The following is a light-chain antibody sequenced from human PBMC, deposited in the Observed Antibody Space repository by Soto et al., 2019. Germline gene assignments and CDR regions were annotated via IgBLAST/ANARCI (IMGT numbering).Light chain of an antibody. V-gene: IGKV3-20*01. Sequence: EILLTQSPGTLSSSPGERDTLSCRASQSVSSTYLSWYQLKPGQAPRLLIYGASTRATGIPDRFSGSGSGTDFTLTISRLEPEDFAVYYCQQYGFSYRAFGQGTKV. CDR2: GAS. J-gene: IGKJ1*01. CDR1: QSVSSTY. CDR3: QQYGFSYRA.